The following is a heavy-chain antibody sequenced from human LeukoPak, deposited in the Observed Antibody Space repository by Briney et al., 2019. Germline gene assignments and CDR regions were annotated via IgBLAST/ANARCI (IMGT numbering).Heavy chain of an antibody. CDR1: GFTFDDYA. Sequence: GGSLRLSCAASGFTFDDYAMHWVRQAPGKGLEWVSGISWNSGSIGYADSVKGRFTISRDNAKNSLYLQMNSLRAEDTALYYCAKDQGYQLPSTDNWFDHWGQGTLVTVSS. V-gene: IGHV3-9*01. D-gene: IGHD2-2*01. CDR2: ISWNSGSI. CDR3: AKDQGYQLPSTDNWFDH. J-gene: IGHJ5*02.